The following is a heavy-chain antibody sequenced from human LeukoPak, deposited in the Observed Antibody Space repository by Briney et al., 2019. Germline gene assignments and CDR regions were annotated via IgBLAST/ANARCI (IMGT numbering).Heavy chain of an antibody. CDR3: AKASYSSSWSPPLDGMDV. J-gene: IGHJ6*02. D-gene: IGHD6-13*01. V-gene: IGHV3-23*01. CDR1: GFTFSSYA. CDR2: ISGSGGST. Sequence: PGGSLRLSCAASGFTFSSYAMSWVRQAPGKGLEWVSAISGSGGSTYYADSVKGRFTISRDNSKNTLYLQMNSLRAEDTAVYYCAKASYSSSWSPPLDGMDVWGQGTTVTVSS.